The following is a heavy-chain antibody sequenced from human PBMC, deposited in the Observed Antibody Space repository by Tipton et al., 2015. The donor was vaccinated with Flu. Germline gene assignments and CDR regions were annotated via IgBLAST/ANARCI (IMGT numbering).Heavy chain of an antibody. CDR2: INDSGST. Sequence: TLSLTCSVSGDSIGSQYFWGWIRQPPGKGLEWIGEINDSGSTNYNPSLKSRVTISVDTSKNQFSLKLSSVTAADTAVYYCARGLYGSGSYQWRYFDSWGQGTLVTVSS. D-gene: IGHD3-10*01. CDR3: ARGLYGSGSYQWRYFDS. V-gene: IGHV4-38-2*02. J-gene: IGHJ4*02. CDR1: GDSIGSQY.